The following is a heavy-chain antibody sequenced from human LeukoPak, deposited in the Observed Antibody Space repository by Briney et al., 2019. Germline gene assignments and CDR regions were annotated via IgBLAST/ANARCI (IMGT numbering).Heavy chain of an antibody. D-gene: IGHD6-13*01. V-gene: IGHV4-59*12. CDR3: ARWGLKYSSSWYADY. Sequence: PSETLSLTCTVSSGSISNYYWSWIRQSPGKGLEWIGYIFYTGSTNYNPSLKSRVTISVDTSKNQFSLKLSSVTAADTAVYYCARWGLKYSSSWYADYWGQGTLVTVSS. CDR2: IFYTGST. CDR1: SGSISNYY. J-gene: IGHJ4*02.